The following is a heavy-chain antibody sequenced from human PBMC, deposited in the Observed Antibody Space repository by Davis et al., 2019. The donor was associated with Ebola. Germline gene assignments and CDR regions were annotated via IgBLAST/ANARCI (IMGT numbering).Heavy chain of an antibody. D-gene: IGHD1-1*01. CDR3: ATASWLERGAFDI. V-gene: IGHV5-51*01. J-gene: IGHJ3*02. CDR1: GYSFTSYW. CDR2: IYPGDSDT. Sequence: GESLKISCKGSGYSFTSYWIGWVRQMPGKGLEWMGIIYPGDSDTRHSPSFQGQVTITADKSISTAYLQWSSLKASDTAMYYCATASWLERGAFDIWGQGTMVTVSS.